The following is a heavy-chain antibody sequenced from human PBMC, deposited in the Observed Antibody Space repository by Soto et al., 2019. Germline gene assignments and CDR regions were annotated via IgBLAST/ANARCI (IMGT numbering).Heavy chain of an antibody. CDR3: ARHRYSGYDPQHFDY. CDR2: IYYSGST. V-gene: IGHV4-39*01. D-gene: IGHD5-12*01. CDR1: GGSISSSSYY. Sequence: QLQLQESGPGLVKPSETLSLTCTVSGGSISSSSYYWGWIRQPPGKGLEWIGSIYYSGSTYYNPSLKSPVTISVDTSKNQFSLKLSSVTAADTAVYYCARHRYSGYDPQHFDYWGQGTLVTVSS. J-gene: IGHJ4*02.